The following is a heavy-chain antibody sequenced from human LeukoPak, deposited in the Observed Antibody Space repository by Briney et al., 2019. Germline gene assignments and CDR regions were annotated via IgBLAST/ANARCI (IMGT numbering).Heavy chain of an antibody. J-gene: IGHJ4*02. V-gene: IGHV3-23*01. D-gene: IGHD3-10*01. CDR3: AKAELYGSGSYYSYYFDY. CDR1: GFTFSSYA. CDR2: ISGSGGST. Sequence: GGSLRLSCAASGFTFSSYAMHWVRQAPGKGLEWVSAISGSGGSTYYADSVKGRFTISRDNSKNTLYLQMNSLRAEDTAVYYCAKAELYGSGSYYSYYFDYWGQGTLVTVSS.